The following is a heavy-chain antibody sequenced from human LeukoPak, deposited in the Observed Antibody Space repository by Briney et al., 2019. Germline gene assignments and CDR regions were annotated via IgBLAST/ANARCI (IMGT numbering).Heavy chain of an antibody. CDR3: ARQRTSENWFDS. CDR1: GYSFSNSW. J-gene: IGHJ5*01. D-gene: IGHD1-14*01. Sequence: GESLKISCKASGYSFSNSWIGWVRQLPGKGLEWLGIIYPGDTHTIYRLSLQGQITISADKSITTAYLQWSSLEASDTAMYYCARQRTSENWFDSWGQGTPVTVSS. CDR2: IYPGDTHT. V-gene: IGHV5-51*01.